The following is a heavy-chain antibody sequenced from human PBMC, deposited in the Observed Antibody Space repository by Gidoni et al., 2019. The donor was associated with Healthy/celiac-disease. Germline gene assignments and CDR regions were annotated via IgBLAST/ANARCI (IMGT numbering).Heavy chain of an antibody. D-gene: IGHD3-22*01. Sequence: EVQLVESGGGLVKPGGSLRLSCAASGFTVSNAWMSWVSQAPGKGLEWVGRIKSKTDGGTTDYAAPVKGRFTISRDDSKNTLYLQMNSLKTEDTAVYYCTTVSGYYYGVDYWGQGTLVTVSS. CDR2: IKSKTDGGTT. J-gene: IGHJ4*02. CDR1: GFTVSNAW. CDR3: TTVSGYYYGVDY. V-gene: IGHV3-15*01.